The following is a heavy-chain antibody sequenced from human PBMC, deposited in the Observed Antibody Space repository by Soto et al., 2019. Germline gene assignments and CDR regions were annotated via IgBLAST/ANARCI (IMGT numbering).Heavy chain of an antibody. CDR2: IYYSGST. CDR3: ASKLLFSNPSTALDP. CDR1: GGSISSGGYY. Sequence: SETLSLTCTVSGGSISSGGYYWSWIRQHPGKGLEWIGYIYYSGSTYYNPSLKSRVTISVDTSKNQFSLKLSSVTAADTAVYYCASKLLFSNPSTALDPWGQESLLPVSS. J-gene: IGHJ5*02. V-gene: IGHV4-31*03. D-gene: IGHD4-4*01.